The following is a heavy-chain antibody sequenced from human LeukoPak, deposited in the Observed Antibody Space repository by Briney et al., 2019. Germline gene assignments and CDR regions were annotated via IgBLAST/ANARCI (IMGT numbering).Heavy chain of an antibody. CDR3: ATRTLLLWFGEPGDHFDY. V-gene: IGHV3-48*01. CDR2: ISSSSSTI. CDR1: GFTFSSYS. J-gene: IGHJ4*02. D-gene: IGHD3-10*01. Sequence: GGSLRLSCAASGFTFSSYSMNWVRQAPGKGLEWVSYISSSSSTIYYADSVKGRFTISRDNAKNSLYLQMNSLRAEDTAVYYCATRTLLLWFGEPGDHFDYWGQGTLVTVSS.